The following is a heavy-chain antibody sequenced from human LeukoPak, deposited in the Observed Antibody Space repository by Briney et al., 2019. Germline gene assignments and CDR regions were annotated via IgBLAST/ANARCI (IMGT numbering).Heavy chain of an antibody. J-gene: IGHJ4*02. D-gene: IGHD2-15*01. CDR1: GFTFVTYT. V-gene: IGHV3-30-3*01. CDR2: VSFDGSNE. CDR3: ARDPGYCSGGNCYVFDY. Sequence: PGGSLRLSCAASGFTFVTYTLHWVRQALGKGLEWVAVVSFDGSNEYYADSVKGRFTISRDNSKNTLYLQMNSLRAEDTAVYYCARDPGYCSGGNCYVFDYWGQGTLVTVSS.